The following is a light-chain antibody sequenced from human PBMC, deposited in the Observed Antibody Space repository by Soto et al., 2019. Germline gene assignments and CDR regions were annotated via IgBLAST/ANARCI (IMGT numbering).Light chain of an antibody. V-gene: IGKV1-27*01. Sequence: DIQMTQSPTSLSASVGDRVTITCRASQGIRNFVAWYQQKPGKAPKLRIYAASTLQSGVPSRFSGSGSGTDFTLTINSLQPEEVATYSGQKYSSVPVFGPGTKVEIK. CDR2: AAS. J-gene: IGKJ3*01. CDR3: QKYSSVPV. CDR1: QGIRNF.